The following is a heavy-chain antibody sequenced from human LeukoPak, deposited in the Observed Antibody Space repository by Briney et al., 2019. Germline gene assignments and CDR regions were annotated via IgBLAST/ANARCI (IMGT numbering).Heavy chain of an antibody. CDR3: AKDVISSGYYYTPGY. CDR1: GFTFDDYA. D-gene: IGHD3-22*01. V-gene: IGHV3-9*01. CDR2: ISWNSGSI. Sequence: GGSLRLSCAASGFTFDDYAMHWVRQAPGKGLEWVSGISWNSGSIGYADSVKGRFTISRDNSKNTLYLQMNSLRAEDTAVYYCAKDVISSGYYYTPGYWGQGTLVTVSS. J-gene: IGHJ4*02.